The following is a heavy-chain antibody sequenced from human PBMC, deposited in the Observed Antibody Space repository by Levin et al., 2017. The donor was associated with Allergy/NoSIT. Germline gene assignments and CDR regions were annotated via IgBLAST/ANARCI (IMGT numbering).Heavy chain of an antibody. V-gene: IGHV3-23*01. D-gene: IGHD1-14*01. CDR2: ITGGGFNT. Sequence: GGSLRLSCAVSGFTLSEYAMSWVRQAPGKGLEWVSVITGGGFNTYYGDSVKGRFTVSRDNSKNTLYLVLNSLRAEDTAVYYCAKKQGGTTGFTFDVWGQGTMVTVSS. J-gene: IGHJ3*01. CDR3: AKKQGGTTGFTFDV. CDR1: GFTLSEYA.